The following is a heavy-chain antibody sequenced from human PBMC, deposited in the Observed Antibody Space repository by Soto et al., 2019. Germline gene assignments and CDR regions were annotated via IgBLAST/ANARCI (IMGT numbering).Heavy chain of an antibody. V-gene: IGHV3-33*01. CDR3: ARVDESSGLIDY. J-gene: IGHJ4*02. CDR2: IWYDGSNK. D-gene: IGHD6-19*01. Sequence: QVQLVESGGGVVQPGRSLRLSCAASGFTFSTYGIHWVRQAPGKGLEWVAVIWYDGSNKYYADSVKGRFTVSRDDSKNTLYVQMNSLRAEDTAVYYCARVDESSGLIDYWGQGTLVTVSS. CDR1: GFTFSTYG.